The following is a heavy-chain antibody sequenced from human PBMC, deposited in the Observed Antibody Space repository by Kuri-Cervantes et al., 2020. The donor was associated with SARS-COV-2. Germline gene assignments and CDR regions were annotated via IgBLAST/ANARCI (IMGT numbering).Heavy chain of an antibody. CDR2: IYYSGST. J-gene: IGHJ4*02. V-gene: IGHV4-38-2*01. CDR3: ARLSIFGVVTFDY. CDR1: GYSISSGYY. Sequence: GSLRLSCAVSGYSISSGYYWGWIRQPPGKGLEWIGSIYYSGSTYYNPSLKSRVTISVDTSKNQFSLKLSSVTAADTAVYYCARLSIFGVVTFDYWGQGTLVT. D-gene: IGHD3-3*01.